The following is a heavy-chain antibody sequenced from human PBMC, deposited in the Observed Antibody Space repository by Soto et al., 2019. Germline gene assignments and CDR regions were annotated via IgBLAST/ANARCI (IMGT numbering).Heavy chain of an antibody. V-gene: IGHV4-4*02. J-gene: IGHJ5*02. CDR2: IYHTGTT. Sequence: SETLSLTCGVSGASISSRNWWSWVRQSPAKGLEWIGEIYHTGTTNYNPSLKSRVTLSVDKSKNQFSLTLTSVTAADTAVYYCVKRSIVSLNWFDPWGQGTLVTVPS. D-gene: IGHD2-15*01. CDR1: GASISSRNW. CDR3: VKRSIVSLNWFDP.